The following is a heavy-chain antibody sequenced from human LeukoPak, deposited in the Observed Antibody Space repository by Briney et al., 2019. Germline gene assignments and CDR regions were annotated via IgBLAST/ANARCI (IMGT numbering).Heavy chain of an antibody. D-gene: IGHD3-22*01. CDR3: ASCDYYDSSGYCCFDY. J-gene: IGHJ4*02. CDR2: IIPIFGTA. Sequence: SVKVSCKASGGTFSSYAISWVRQAPGQGLEWMGGIIPIFGTANYAQKFQGRVTITTEESTSTAYMELSSLRSEDTAVYYCASCDYYDSSGYCCFDYWGQGTLVTVSS. CDR1: GGTFSSYA. V-gene: IGHV1-69*05.